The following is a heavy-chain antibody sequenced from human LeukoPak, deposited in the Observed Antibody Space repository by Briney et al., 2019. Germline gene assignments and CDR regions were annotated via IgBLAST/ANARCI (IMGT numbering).Heavy chain of an antibody. D-gene: IGHD5-18*01. CDR3: ARNLGYSYGLSYYGMDV. CDR2: ISSSSSYI. J-gene: IGHJ6*02. Sequence: GGSLRLSCAASGFTFSSYSMNWVGQAPGKGLDLVSSISSSSSYIYYADSVKGRFTISRDNAKNSLYLQMTSLRAEDTAVYYCARNLGYSYGLSYYGMDVWGQGTTVTVSS. V-gene: IGHV3-21*01. CDR1: GFTFSSYS.